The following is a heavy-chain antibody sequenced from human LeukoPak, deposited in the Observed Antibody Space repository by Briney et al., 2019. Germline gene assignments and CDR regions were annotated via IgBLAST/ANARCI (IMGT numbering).Heavy chain of an antibody. CDR2: ISWDGGST. Sequence: GGSLRLSCAASGFTFDDYAMHWVRQAPGKGLEWVSLISWDGGSTYYADSVKGRFTISRDNSKNSLYLQMNSLRAADTSLYYCPKDGVLLVVDYYYYYMDVWDKGTTVTVSS. V-gene: IGHV3-43D*03. D-gene: IGHD2-8*01. CDR3: PKDGVLLVVDYYYYYMDV. CDR1: GFTFDDYA. J-gene: IGHJ6*03.